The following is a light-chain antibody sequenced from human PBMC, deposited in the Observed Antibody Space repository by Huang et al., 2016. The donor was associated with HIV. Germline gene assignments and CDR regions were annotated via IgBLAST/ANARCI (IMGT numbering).Light chain of an antibody. Sequence: EIVLTQSPATLSLSPGERATLACRASQSVSSYLAWFQQKPGQAPRLLIYDASNRATGIPARFSGSGSGTDCTLTISSLEPEDFAVYYCQQRSYWPLTFGGGTKVEI. J-gene: IGKJ4*01. CDR1: QSVSSY. V-gene: IGKV3-11*01. CDR2: DAS. CDR3: QQRSYWPLT.